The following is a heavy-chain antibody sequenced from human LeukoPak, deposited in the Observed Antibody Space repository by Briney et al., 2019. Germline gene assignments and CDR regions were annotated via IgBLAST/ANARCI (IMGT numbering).Heavy chain of an antibody. CDR1: GYTLTELS. Sequence: ASVKVSCKVSGYTLTELSMHWVRQAPGKGLEWMGGFDPEDGETIYAQKFQGRVTMTEDTSTDTAYMELGSLRSEDTAVYYCATIVRGVIIEFLYWGQGTLVTVSS. CDR2: FDPEDGET. J-gene: IGHJ4*02. D-gene: IGHD3-10*01. V-gene: IGHV1-24*01. CDR3: ATIVRGVIIEFLY.